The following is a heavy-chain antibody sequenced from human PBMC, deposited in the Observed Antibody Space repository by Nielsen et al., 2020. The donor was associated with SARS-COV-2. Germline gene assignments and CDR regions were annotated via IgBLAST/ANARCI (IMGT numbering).Heavy chain of an antibody. J-gene: IGHJ4*02. V-gene: IGHV3-30*03. CDR1: GFTFSSYA. Sequence: GGSLRLSCAASGFTFSSYAMHWVRQAPGKGLEWVAVISYDGSNKYYADSVKGRFTISRDNSKNTLYLQMNSLRAEDTAVYYCASLGWYLDYWGQGTLVTVSS. CDR2: ISYDGSNK. CDR3: ASLGWYLDY. D-gene: IGHD6-19*01.